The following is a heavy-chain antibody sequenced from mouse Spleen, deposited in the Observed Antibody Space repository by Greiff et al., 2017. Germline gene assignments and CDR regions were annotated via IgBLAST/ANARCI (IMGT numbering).Heavy chain of an antibody. D-gene: IGHD1-1*01. CDR3: ARGGHYYGTLDY. J-gene: IGHJ2*01. Sequence: EVKLVESGGGLVKLGGSLKLSCAASGFTFSSYAMSWVRQTPEKRLEWVATISSGGGNTYYPDSVKGRFTISRDNAKNTLYLQMSSLKSEDTAMYYCARGGHYYGTLDYWGQGTTLTVSS. CDR2: ISSGGGNT. CDR1: GFTFSSYA. V-gene: IGHV5-9*04.